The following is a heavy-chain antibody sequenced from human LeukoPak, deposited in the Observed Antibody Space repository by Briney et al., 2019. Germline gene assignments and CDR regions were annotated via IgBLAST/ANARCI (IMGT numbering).Heavy chain of an antibody. CDR1: GGSISSYY. V-gene: IGHV4-59*01. Sequence: SETLSLTCTVSGGSISSYYWSWIRQPPGKGLEWIGYMYYSGSTNYNPSLKSRVTISVDTSKNQFSLKLSSVTAADTAVYYCARIQVGATQITLFDYWGQGTLVTVSS. CDR2: MYYSGST. CDR3: ARIQVGATQITLFDY. D-gene: IGHD1-26*01. J-gene: IGHJ4*02.